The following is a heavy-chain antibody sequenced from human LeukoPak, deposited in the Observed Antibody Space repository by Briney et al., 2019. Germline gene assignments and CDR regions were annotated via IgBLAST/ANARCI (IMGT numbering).Heavy chain of an antibody. D-gene: IGHD1-7*01. V-gene: IGHV3-49*03. Sequence: PGRSLRLSCTASGFTFGDYGVIWFRQAPGKGLEWVGFIRSNTYGGTIEYAASVKGRFTISRDDSKSIAYLQMNSLTTEDTAVYYCTRDRISGTPRGQGTLVTVSS. CDR1: GFTFGDYG. CDR3: TRDRISGTP. J-gene: IGHJ4*02. CDR2: IRSNTYGGTI.